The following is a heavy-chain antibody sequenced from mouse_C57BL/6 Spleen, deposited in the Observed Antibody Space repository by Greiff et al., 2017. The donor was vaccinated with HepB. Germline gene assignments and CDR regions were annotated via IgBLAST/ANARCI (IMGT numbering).Heavy chain of an antibody. CDR1: GFTFSSYT. J-gene: IGHJ2*01. Sequence: DVMLVESGGGLVKPGGSLKLSCAASGFTFSSYTMSWVRQTPEKRLEWVATISGGGGNTYYPDSVKGRFTISRDNAKNTLYLQMSSLRSEDTALYYCARQANGYLYYFDYWGQGTTLTVSS. V-gene: IGHV5-9*01. D-gene: IGHD2-2*01. CDR3: ARQANGYLYYFDY. CDR2: ISGGGGNT.